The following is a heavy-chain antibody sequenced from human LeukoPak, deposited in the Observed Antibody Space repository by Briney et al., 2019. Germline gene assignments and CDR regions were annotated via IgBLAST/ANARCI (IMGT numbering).Heavy chain of an antibody. D-gene: IGHD3-10*01. CDR3: ARDSWGFGELLSRTYYFDY. J-gene: IGHJ4*02. V-gene: IGHV3-21*01. CDR1: GFTFSSYS. CDR2: ISSSSSYI. Sequence: PGGSLRLSCAASGFTFSSYSMNWVRQAPGKGLEWVSSISSSSSYIYYADSVKGRFTISRDNAKNSLYLQMNGLRAEDTAVYYCARDSWGFGELLSRTYYFDYWGQGTLVTVSS.